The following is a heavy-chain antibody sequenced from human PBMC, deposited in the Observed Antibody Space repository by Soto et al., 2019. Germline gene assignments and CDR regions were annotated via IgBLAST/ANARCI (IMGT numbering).Heavy chain of an antibody. CDR1: GGSISSYY. J-gene: IGHJ3*02. D-gene: IGHD2-15*01. Sequence: SETLSLTCTVSGGSISSYYWSWIRQPPGKGLEWIGYIYYSGSTNYNPSLKSRVTISVDTSKNQFSLKLSSVTAADTAVYYCARGPPGFVVVVAAISAFDIWGQGTMVTVSS. CDR3: ARGPPGFVVVVAAISAFDI. V-gene: IGHV4-59*01. CDR2: IYYSGST.